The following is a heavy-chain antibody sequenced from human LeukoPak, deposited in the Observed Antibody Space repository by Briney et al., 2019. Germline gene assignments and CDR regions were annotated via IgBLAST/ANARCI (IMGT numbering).Heavy chain of an antibody. D-gene: IGHD3-22*01. CDR1: GFIFSNYW. CDR2: ISSSSSYI. V-gene: IGHV3-21*01. CDR3: ARLYDSGD. Sequence: GGSLRLSCAASGFIFSNYWMHWVRQAPGKGLEWVSSISSSSSYIYYADSVKGRFTISRDNAKNSLYLQMNSLRAEDAAVYYCARLYDSGDWGQGTLVTVSS. J-gene: IGHJ4*02.